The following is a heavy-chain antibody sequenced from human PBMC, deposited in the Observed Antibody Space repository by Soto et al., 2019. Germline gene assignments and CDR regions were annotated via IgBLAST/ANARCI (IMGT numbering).Heavy chain of an antibody. CDR3: ARDNSYGHFDS. CDR2: MFYSGST. V-gene: IGHV4-31*03. Sequence: TLSLTCTVSGASISSGRSYWSWIRQHPGKGLEWIGYMFYSGSTYYHPSLKSRVNISADTSKNQFSLRLTSVTPADTAVYYCARDNSYGHFDSWGQGTLVTVSS. D-gene: IGHD1-26*01. CDR1: GASISSGRSY. J-gene: IGHJ4*02.